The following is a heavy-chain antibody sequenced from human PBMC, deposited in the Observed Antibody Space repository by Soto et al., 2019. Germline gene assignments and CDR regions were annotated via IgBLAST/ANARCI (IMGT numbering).Heavy chain of an antibody. D-gene: IGHD2-2*01. CDR1: GFTFSDHY. J-gene: IGHJ6*02. V-gene: IGHV3-72*01. CDR3: ARGGYCGSTSCHSDYYGMDV. Sequence: EVQLVESGGGLVQPGGSLRLSCAASGFTFSDHYMDWVRQAPGKGLEWVGRTRNKANSYTTEYAASVKGRFTISRDDSKNSLYLQMNSLKTEDTAVYYCARGGYCGSTSCHSDYYGMDVRGQGTTVTVSS. CDR2: TRNKANSYTT.